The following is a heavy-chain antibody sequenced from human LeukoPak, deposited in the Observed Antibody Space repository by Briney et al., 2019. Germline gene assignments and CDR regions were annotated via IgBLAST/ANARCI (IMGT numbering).Heavy chain of an antibody. V-gene: IGHV3-33*01. CDR1: GFTFSSYG. D-gene: IGHD3-10*01. Sequence: GGSLRLSCAASGFTFSSYGMHWVRQAPGKGLEWVAVIWYDGSNKYYADSMKGRFTISRDNSKNTLYLQMNSLRAEDTAVYYCARDMALYGNEALDYWGQGTLVTVSS. CDR3: ARDMALYGNEALDY. J-gene: IGHJ4*02. CDR2: IWYDGSNK.